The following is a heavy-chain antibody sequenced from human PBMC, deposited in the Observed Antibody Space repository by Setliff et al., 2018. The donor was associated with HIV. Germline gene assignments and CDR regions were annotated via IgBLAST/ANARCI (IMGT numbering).Heavy chain of an antibody. D-gene: IGHD6-19*01. CDR2: VYSSGST. V-gene: IGHV4-39*01. J-gene: IGHJ3*02. CDR3: ASGQWLEHAFDI. CDR1: GGSIGIRSYF. Sequence: PSETLSLTCTVSGGSIGIRSYFWGWIRQPPGKGLERIGSVYSSGSTYYNPSLKSRVTVSVDTSKDQFSLRLSSVTVADTAVYYCASGQWLEHAFDIWGQGTVVTGSS.